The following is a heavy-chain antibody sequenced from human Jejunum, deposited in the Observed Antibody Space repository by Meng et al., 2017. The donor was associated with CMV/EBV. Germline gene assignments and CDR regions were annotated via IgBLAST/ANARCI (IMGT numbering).Heavy chain of an antibody. CDR2: TSYDGNTQ. CDR1: GFAFSSHA. CDR3: AKDGGGFNSSPFDY. D-gene: IGHD3-16*01. V-gene: IGHV3-30*04. Sequence: SGFAFSSHAMHWVRQAPGKGLEWVAVTSYDGNTQYYTDSVKDRFTISRDNSDNMVYLQMNSLRPDDTAVYYCAKDGGGFNSSPFDYWGQGTLVTVSS. J-gene: IGHJ4*02.